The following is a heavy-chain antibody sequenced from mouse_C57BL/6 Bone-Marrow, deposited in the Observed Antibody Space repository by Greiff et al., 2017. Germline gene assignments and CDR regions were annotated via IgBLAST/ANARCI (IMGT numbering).Heavy chain of an antibody. D-gene: IGHD1-1*01. V-gene: IGHV5-16*01. J-gene: IGHJ2*01. CDR2: INYDGSST. Sequence: EVKLVESEGGLVQPGSSMKLSCTASGFTFSDYYMAWVRQVPEKGLEWVANINYDGSSTYYLDSLKSRFIISRDNAKNILYLQMSSLKSEDTATYYCARGTRRNYFDYWGQGTTLTVSS. CDR3: ARGTRRNYFDY. CDR1: GFTFSDYY.